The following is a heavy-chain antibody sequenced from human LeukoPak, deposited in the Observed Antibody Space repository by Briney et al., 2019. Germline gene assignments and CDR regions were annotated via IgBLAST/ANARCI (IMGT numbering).Heavy chain of an antibody. CDR2: IYSGGST. D-gene: IGHD2-2*01. V-gene: IGHV3-53*01. J-gene: IGHJ6*03. CDR1: GFTVSSNY. Sequence: GGSLRLSCAASGFTVSSNYMSWVRQAPGKGLEWVSVIYSGGSTYYADSVKGRFTISRDNSKNTLYLQMNSLRAEDTAVYYCAKAPEDIVVVPARKYYYYYYMDVWGKGTTVTVSS. CDR3: AKAPEDIVVVPARKYYYYYYMDV.